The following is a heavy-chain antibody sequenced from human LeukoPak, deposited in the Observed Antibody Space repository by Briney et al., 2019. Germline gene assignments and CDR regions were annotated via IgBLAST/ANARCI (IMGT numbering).Heavy chain of an antibody. J-gene: IGHJ6*03. CDR3: ARDGGMSHPYYYYYMDV. Sequence: GGSLRLSCAASGFTFSSYAMHWVRQAPGKGLEWVAVISYDGSNKYYADSVKGRFTISGDNSKNTLYLQMNSLRAEDTAVYYCARDGGMSHPYYYYYMDVWGKGTTVTVSS. CDR1: GFTFSSYA. CDR2: ISYDGSNK. V-gene: IGHV3-30*01. D-gene: IGHD3-16*01.